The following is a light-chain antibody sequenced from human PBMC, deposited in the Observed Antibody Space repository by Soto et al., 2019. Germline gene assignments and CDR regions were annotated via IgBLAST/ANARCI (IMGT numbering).Light chain of an antibody. CDR1: HDISNF. J-gene: IGKJ4*01. Sequence: DIHLTQSPSFLSASVGDRVSITCRASHDISNFLAWYQQKPGKAPKLLIYAASTLQSGVPSRFSGSGSGREFTLTISSLQPEDFATYHCQQRNSYPIATFGGGTKVDI. CDR3: QQRNSYPIAT. CDR2: AAS. V-gene: IGKV1-9*01.